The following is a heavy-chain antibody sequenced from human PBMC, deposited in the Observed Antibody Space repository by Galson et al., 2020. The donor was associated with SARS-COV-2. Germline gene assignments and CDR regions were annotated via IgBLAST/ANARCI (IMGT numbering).Heavy chain of an antibody. CDR2: IYHSGST. CDR3: ARPSFGGDDMIDY. V-gene: IGHV4-38-2*02. Sequence: SQTLSLTCTVSGYSISSGYYWGWIRQPPGKGLEWIGSIYHSGSTYYNPSLKSRVTISVDTSKNQFSLKLSSVTAADTAVYYCARPSFGGDDMIDYWGQGTLVTVSS. CDR1: GYSISSGYY. J-gene: IGHJ4*02. D-gene: IGHD5-12*01.